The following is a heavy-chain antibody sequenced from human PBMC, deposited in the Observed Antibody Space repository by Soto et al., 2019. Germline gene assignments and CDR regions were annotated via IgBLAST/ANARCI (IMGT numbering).Heavy chain of an antibody. CDR2: VYNSGSS. Sequence: SETLSLTCTGSGVTISSNYWTWIRQPPGKGLEWIGYVYNSGSSNYNPSLKSRVTISEDTSKSQFSLKVNSMTAADSAVYYCARYRREAVAGYTLDNWGQGILVTVSS. CDR3: ARYRREAVAGYTLDN. D-gene: IGHD6-13*01. J-gene: IGHJ4*02. CDR1: GVTISSNY. V-gene: IGHV4-59*01.